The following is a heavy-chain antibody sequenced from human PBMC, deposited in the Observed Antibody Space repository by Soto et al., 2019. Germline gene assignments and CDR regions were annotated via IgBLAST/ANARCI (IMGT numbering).Heavy chain of an antibody. V-gene: IGHV3-33*01. CDR1: GFTFSSYG. J-gene: IGHJ6*02. Sequence: GGSLRLSCAASGFTFSSYGMHWVRQAPGKGLEWVAVIWYDGSNKYYADSVKGRFTISRDNSKNTLYLQMNSLRAEDTAVYYCARDHERYDILTGYPTYYYGMDVWGQGTKVTVSS. D-gene: IGHD3-9*01. CDR2: IWYDGSNK. CDR3: ARDHERYDILTGYPTYYYGMDV.